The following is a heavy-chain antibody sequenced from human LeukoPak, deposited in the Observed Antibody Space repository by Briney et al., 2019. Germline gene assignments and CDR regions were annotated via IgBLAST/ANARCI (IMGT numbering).Heavy chain of an antibody. D-gene: IGHD5-24*01. Sequence: PGGSLRLSCAASGFTFSSYAMSWVRQAPGKGLEWVSAISGSGGSTYYADSVKGRFTISRDNSKNTLYLQMNSLRAEDTAVYYCARSPRDGYNSFDFWGQGTLVTVSS. CDR1: GFTFSSYA. CDR3: ARSPRDGYNSFDF. V-gene: IGHV3-23*01. CDR2: ISGSGGST. J-gene: IGHJ4*02.